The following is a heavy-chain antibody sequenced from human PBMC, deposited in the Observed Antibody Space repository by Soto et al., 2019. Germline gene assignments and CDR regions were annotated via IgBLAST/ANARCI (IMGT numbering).Heavy chain of an antibody. CDR2: ISVGGGTT. J-gene: IGHJ4*02. Sequence: GGSLRLSCAASGFTFSSYAMTWVRQAPGKGLEWVSAISVGGGTTKYADSVKGRFTISRDNSKSTLYLQMNGLRADDTAIYYCAKDPNGDYIGAFDSWGQGTLVTVSS. D-gene: IGHD4-17*01. CDR3: AKDPNGDYIGAFDS. V-gene: IGHV3-23*01. CDR1: GFTFSSYA.